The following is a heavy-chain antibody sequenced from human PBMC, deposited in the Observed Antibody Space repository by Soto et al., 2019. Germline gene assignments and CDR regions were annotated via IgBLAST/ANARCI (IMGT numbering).Heavy chain of an antibody. J-gene: IGHJ5*02. D-gene: IGHD1-7*01. V-gene: IGHV1-8*01. CDR2: MNPNSGNT. CDR3: ARSRNYAPWFDP. Sequence: ASVKVSCKASGYTFTSYDINWVRQATGQGLEWMGWMNPNSGNTGYAQKFQGRVTMTRNTSISTAYMELSSLRSEDTAVYYCARSRNYAPWFDPWGQRTLVTVPS. CDR1: GYTFTSYD.